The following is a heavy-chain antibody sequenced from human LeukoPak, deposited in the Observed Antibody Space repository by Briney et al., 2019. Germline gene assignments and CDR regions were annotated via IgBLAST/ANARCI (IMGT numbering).Heavy chain of an antibody. V-gene: IGHV3-33*01. J-gene: IGHJ4*02. CDR3: ARGGNSSSWIYFDY. D-gene: IGHD6-13*01. Sequence: GGSLRLSCAASGFTFSSYGMHWVRQAPGKGPEWLAVIWYDGSNKYYADSVKGRFTISRDNSKNTLYLQMNSLRAEDTAVYYCARGGNSSSWIYFDYWGQGTLVTVSS. CDR2: IWYDGSNK. CDR1: GFTFSSYG.